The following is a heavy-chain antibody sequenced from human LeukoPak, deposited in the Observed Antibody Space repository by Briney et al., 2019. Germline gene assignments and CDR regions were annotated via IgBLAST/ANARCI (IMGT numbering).Heavy chain of an antibody. V-gene: IGHV1-69*13. J-gene: IGHJ1*01. CDR3: ARGLLSGYSSGLVQH. Sequence: GASVKVSCKASGGTFRSYAISWVRQAPGQGLEWMGGIIPIFGTANYAQKFQGRVTITADESTSTAYMELSSLRSEDTAVYYCARGLLSGYSSGLVQHWGQGTLVTVSS. CDR2: IIPIFGTA. D-gene: IGHD6-19*01. CDR1: GGTFRSYA.